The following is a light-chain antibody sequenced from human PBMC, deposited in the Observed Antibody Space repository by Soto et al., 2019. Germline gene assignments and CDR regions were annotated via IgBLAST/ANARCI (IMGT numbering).Light chain of an antibody. CDR2: GAS. CDR3: QQYGSSPWT. J-gene: IGKJ1*01. Sequence: EIVLTQSAGTLSLSPGERATLSCRASQSVSNSYLAWYQQKPGQAPRLLIYGASSRATGITYRFSGSGSGTDFTLTISRLEPEDFAVYYCQQYGSSPWTFGQGTKVEIK. V-gene: IGKV3-20*01. CDR1: QSVSNSY.